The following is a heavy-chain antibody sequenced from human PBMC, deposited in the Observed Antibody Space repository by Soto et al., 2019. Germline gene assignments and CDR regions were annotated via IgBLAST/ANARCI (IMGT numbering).Heavy chain of an antibody. V-gene: IGHV3-15*01. D-gene: IGHD6-25*01. CDR2: IKSKTDGGTT. CDR1: GFTFSNAW. Sequence: GGSLRLSCAASGFTFSNAWMSWVRQAPGKGLEWVGRIKSKTDGGTTDYAAPVKGRFTISRDDSKNTLYLQMNSLKTEDTAVYYCTTDRLWVEYSSGVRLFDYWGQGTLVTVSS. CDR3: TTDRLWVEYSSGVRLFDY. J-gene: IGHJ4*02.